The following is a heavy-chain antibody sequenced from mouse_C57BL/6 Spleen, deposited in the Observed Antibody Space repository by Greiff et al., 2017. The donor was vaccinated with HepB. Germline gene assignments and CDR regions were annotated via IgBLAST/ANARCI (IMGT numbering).Heavy chain of an antibody. D-gene: IGHD1-1*01. CDR3: ARDGEFTTTGGDAMDY. CDR2: ISYDGSN. V-gene: IGHV3-6*01. CDR1: GYSITSGYY. Sequence: DVKLVESGPGLVKPSQSLSLTCSVTGYSITSGYYWNWIRQFPGNKLEWMGYISYDGSNNYNPSLKNRISITRDTSKNQFFLKLNSVTTEDTATYYCARDGEFTTTGGDAMDYWGQGTSVTVSS. J-gene: IGHJ4*01.